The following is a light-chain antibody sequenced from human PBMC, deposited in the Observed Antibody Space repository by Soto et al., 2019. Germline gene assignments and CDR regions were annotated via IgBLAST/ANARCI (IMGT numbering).Light chain of an antibody. CDR3: QQRSNWPPFT. J-gene: IGKJ3*01. Sequence: PGERATLSCRASQSVSSYLAWYQQKPGQAPRLLIYNASNRATGIPARFSGSGSGTDFTLTINSLEPEDFAVYYCQQRSNWPPFTFGPGTKVDIK. CDR1: QSVSSY. V-gene: IGKV3-11*01. CDR2: NAS.